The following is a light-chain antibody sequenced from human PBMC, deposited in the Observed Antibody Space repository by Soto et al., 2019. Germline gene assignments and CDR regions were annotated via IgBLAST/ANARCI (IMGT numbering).Light chain of an antibody. CDR2: EVS. Sequence: QSALTPPPSASGSPGQSVPISFTGTRSDVGGYNYVSWYQQHPGKAPKLMIYEVSKRPSGVPDRFSGSKSGNTASLTVSGLQAEDEADYYCNSYAGSNNWVFGGGTKVTVL. J-gene: IGLJ3*02. CDR3: NSYAGSNNWV. CDR1: RSDVGGYNY. V-gene: IGLV2-8*01.